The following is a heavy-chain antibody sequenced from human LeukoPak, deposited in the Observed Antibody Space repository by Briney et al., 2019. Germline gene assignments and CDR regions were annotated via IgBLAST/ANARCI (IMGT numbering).Heavy chain of an antibody. Sequence: GGSLRLSCAASGFTFSSYAMSWVRQAPGKGLEWVSAISGSGGSTYYADSVKGRFTISRDNSKNTLYLQMNSLRAEDTAVYYCAKDGAKHGGTTYFFDYWGQGTLVTVSS. CDR2: ISGSGGST. D-gene: IGHD4-23*01. CDR3: AKDGAKHGGTTYFFDY. J-gene: IGHJ4*02. CDR1: GFTFSSYA. V-gene: IGHV3-23*01.